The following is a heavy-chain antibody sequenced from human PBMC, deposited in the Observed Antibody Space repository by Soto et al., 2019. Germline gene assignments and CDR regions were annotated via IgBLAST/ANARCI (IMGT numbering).Heavy chain of an antibody. Sequence: QLLESGGGLVQPGGSLRLSCAASGFTFSSYAMSWVRQAPGKGLEWVSAIDGTGGSTYYADSVKGRFTISRDNSKNTLYLQMNSLRVDDTAVYYCAKDRWYPLKGDFDLWGRDILVTVSS. CDR2: IDGTGGST. D-gene: IGHD6-13*01. CDR1: GFTFSSYA. J-gene: IGHJ2*01. CDR3: AKDRWYPLKGDFDL. V-gene: IGHV3-23*01.